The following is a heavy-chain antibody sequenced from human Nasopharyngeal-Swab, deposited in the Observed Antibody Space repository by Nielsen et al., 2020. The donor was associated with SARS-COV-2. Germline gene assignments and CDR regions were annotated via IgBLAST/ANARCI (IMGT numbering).Heavy chain of an antibody. CDR3: APFWSGYYDYYYGMDA. D-gene: IGHD3-3*01. CDR2: ISSSGSTI. V-gene: IGHV3-11*01. J-gene: IGHJ6*02. CDR1: GFTFSDYY. Sequence: GESLKISCAASGFTFSDYYMSWIRQAPGKGPEWVSYISSSGSTIYYADSVKGRFTISRDNAKNSLYLQMNSLRAEDTAVYYCAPFWSGYYDYYYGMDAWGQGTTVTVSS.